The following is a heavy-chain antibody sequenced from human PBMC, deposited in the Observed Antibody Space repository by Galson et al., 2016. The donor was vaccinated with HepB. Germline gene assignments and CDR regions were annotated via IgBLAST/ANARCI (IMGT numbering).Heavy chain of an antibody. CDR3: AGVVVAATNWIDP. D-gene: IGHD2-15*01. CDR1: GGSFNTYY. Sequence: SETLSLTCGVSGGSFNTYYWSWIRQSPGKGREWIGEINHSGFTKYNPSLKSRVTISVDTSKNQFSLELTSMTAADTAVYYCAGVVVAATNWIDPWGQGTLVTVSS. CDR2: INHSGFT. V-gene: IGHV4-34*01. J-gene: IGHJ5*02.